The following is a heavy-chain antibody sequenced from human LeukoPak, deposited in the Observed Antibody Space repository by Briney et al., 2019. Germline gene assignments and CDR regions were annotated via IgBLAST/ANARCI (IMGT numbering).Heavy chain of an antibody. J-gene: IGHJ5*02. CDR3: AIKQAVIIGRFDP. CDR1: GYTFTSYY. CDR2: INPSGGST. Sequence: ASVKVSCKASGYTFTSYYMHWVRQAPGQGLEWMGIINPSGGSTSYAQKFQGRVTMTRDTSTSTVYMELSSLRSEDTAVYYCAIKQAVIIGRFDPWGQGTLVTVSS. D-gene: IGHD3-3*01. V-gene: IGHV1-46*01.